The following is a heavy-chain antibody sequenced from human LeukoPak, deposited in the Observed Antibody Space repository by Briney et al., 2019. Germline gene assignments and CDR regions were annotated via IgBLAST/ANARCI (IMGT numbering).Heavy chain of an antibody. CDR2: INGDGSTT. CDR3: TRRVDATRWYDP. J-gene: IGHJ5*02. V-gene: IGHV3-74*01. CDR1: GFSFSTYW. Sequence: GGSLRLSCAASGFSFSTYWMHWVRQAPGEGLVWVSRINGDGSTTNYADSVKGRFTISRDNAKNTLYLQMNSLRAEDTAVYYCTRRVDATRWYDPWGQGTLATVSP. D-gene: IGHD2-15*01.